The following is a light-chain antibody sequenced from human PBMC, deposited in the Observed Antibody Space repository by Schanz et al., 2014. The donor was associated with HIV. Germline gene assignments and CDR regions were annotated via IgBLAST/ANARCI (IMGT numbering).Light chain of an antibody. V-gene: IGLV2-14*03. CDR1: SSDVGGHNY. Sequence: QSALTQPASVSGSPGQSITISCTGTSSDVGGHNYVSWYQHHPGKAPRLLIFDVSNRPSGVSWRFSGSKSGNTASLTISGLQADDEADYYCGSYKSTSAPWVFGGGTKLTVL. CDR3: GSYKSTSAPWV. J-gene: IGLJ3*02. CDR2: DVS.